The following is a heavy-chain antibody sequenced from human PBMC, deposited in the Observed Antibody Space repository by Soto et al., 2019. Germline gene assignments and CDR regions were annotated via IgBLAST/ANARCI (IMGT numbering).Heavy chain of an antibody. CDR2: IRSKAYGGTT. Sequence: EVQLVESGGGLVKPGRSLRLSCTASGFTFGDYAMSWFRQAPGKGLEWVGFIRSKAYGGTTEYAASVKGRVTISRDDSKSIAYLQMNSLKTEDTAVYYCTRDRYYYDSSGYYYFDYWGQGTLVTVSS. D-gene: IGHD3-22*01. CDR1: GFTFGDYA. V-gene: IGHV3-49*05. CDR3: TRDRYYYDSSGYYYFDY. J-gene: IGHJ4*02.